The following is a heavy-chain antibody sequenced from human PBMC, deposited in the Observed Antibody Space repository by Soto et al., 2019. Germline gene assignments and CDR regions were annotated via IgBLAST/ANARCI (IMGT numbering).Heavy chain of an antibody. V-gene: IGHV1-46*01. D-gene: IGHD3-22*01. CDR1: GYTFTSYY. Sequence: GASVKVSCKASGYTFTSYYMHWVRQAPGQGLEWMGIINPSGGSTSYAQKFQGRVTMTRDTSTSTAYMELRSLRSDDTAVYYCAREDSSGYYLGNWFDPWGQGTLVTVYS. CDR3: AREDSSGYYLGNWFDP. J-gene: IGHJ5*02. CDR2: INPSGGST.